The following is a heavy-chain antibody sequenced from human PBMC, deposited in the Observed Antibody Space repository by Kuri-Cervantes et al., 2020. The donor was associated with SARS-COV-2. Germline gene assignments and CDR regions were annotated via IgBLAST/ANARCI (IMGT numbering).Heavy chain of an antibody. Sequence: GESLKISCAASGFTFSSYGMHWVRQAPGKGLEWVAFIRYDGSNKYYADSVKGRFTISRDKAKNSLYLQMNSLRAEDTAVYYCAREVGVGEYYYYYYMDVWGKGTTVTVSS. CDR2: IRYDGSNK. CDR1: GFTFSSYG. J-gene: IGHJ6*03. D-gene: IGHD3-16*01. CDR3: AREVGVGEYYYYYYMDV. V-gene: IGHV3-30*02.